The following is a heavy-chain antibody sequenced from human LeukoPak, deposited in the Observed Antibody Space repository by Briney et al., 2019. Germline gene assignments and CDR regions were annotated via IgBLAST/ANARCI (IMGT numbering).Heavy chain of an antibody. CDR2: ISSSSSTI. J-gene: IGHJ4*02. V-gene: IGHV3-48*02. CDR3: ARSSPYCSGGSCFDY. Sequence: GGSLRLSCAASGFTFSSHSMNWVRQAPGKGLEWVSYISSSSSTIYYADSVKGRFTISRDNAKNSLYLQMNSLRDEDTAVYYCARSSPYCSGGSCFDYWGQGTLVTVSS. CDR1: GFTFSSHS. D-gene: IGHD2-15*01.